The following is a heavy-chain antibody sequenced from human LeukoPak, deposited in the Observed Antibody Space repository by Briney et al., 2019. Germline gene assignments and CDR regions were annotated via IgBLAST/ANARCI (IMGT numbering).Heavy chain of an antibody. V-gene: IGHV3-53*01. Sequence: GGSLRLSCAASGFTFNAYWMSWVRQAPGKGLEWVSVIYSGGSTYYADSVKGRFTISRDNSKNTLYLQMNSLRAEDTAVYYCARARQPSYYYGMDVWGQGTTVTVSS. CDR3: ARARQPSYYYGMDV. D-gene: IGHD6-13*01. CDR2: IYSGGST. CDR1: GFTFNAYW. J-gene: IGHJ6*02.